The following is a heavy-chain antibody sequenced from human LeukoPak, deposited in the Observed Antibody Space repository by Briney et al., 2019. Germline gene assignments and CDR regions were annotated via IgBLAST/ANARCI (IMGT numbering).Heavy chain of an antibody. Sequence: GESLKISCKGSGYTFTSNPIGWVRQMPGEGLEWMGIIYPGDSDTRYSPSFQGHVTISADKSISSAYLQWNSLKASDTAMYYCARMSDYFGKYWGQGTLVTVSS. J-gene: IGHJ4*02. D-gene: IGHD3-3*01. CDR1: GYTFTSNP. CDR3: ARMSDYFGKY. V-gene: IGHV5-51*01. CDR2: IYPGDSDT.